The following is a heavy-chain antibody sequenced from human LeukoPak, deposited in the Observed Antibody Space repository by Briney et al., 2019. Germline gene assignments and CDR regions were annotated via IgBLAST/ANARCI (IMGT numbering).Heavy chain of an antibody. CDR2: TYYRSKWKG. V-gene: IGHV6-1*01. D-gene: IGHD5-18*01. J-gene: IGHJ4*02. CDR1: GDTVSSNNAT. CDR3: VRGRDTDLGS. Sequence: SQTLSLTCAISGDTVSSNNATWNWIRQSPSRGLEWLGRTYYRSKWKGDYAVSVKSRITFNPDTSKNQFSLQLNSVTPEDTAVYYCVRGRDTDLGSWGQGTLVTVSS.